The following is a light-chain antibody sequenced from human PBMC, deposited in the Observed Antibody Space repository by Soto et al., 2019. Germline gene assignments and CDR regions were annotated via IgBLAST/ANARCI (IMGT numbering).Light chain of an antibody. CDR1: SSDVGGYNY. J-gene: IGLJ1*01. CDR2: EVS. V-gene: IGLV2-14*01. Sequence: SPPAQPASVSGSPGQSITISCTGTSSDVGGYNYVSWYQQHPGKAPKLMIYEVSNRPSGVSNRFSGSKSGNTASLTISGLQAEDEADYYCSSYTSSSPYVFGTGTKVTVL. CDR3: SSYTSSSPYV.